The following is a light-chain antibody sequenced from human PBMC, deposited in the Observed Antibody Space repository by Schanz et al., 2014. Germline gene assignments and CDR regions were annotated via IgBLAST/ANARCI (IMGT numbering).Light chain of an antibody. V-gene: IGKV3-20*01. CDR3: QHYGNKRWT. CDR2: GAF. CDR1: QSISGYD. J-gene: IGKJ1*01. Sequence: TQSPSTLSASVGDRVTITCRASQSISGYDLAWYQQKPGQAPRLLIYGAFDRATGIPDRFSGSGSGTVFTLTISRLEPEDFAVYYCQHYGNKRWTFGQGTKVEI.